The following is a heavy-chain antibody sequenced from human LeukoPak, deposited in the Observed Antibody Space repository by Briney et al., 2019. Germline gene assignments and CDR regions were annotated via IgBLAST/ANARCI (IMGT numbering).Heavy chain of an antibody. CDR3: SRDGPRDYDILTALDY. Sequence: PGGSLRLSCAASGFNFQIYAMHWVRQAPGKGLEWVAIISYGGDNKYYADSVKGRSTISRDNSKSMLYLQMNGLRPEDTAVYYCSRDGPRDYDILTALDYWGQGTVVSVSS. CDR2: ISYGGDNK. CDR1: GFNFQIYA. V-gene: IGHV3-30*04. J-gene: IGHJ4*02. D-gene: IGHD3-9*01.